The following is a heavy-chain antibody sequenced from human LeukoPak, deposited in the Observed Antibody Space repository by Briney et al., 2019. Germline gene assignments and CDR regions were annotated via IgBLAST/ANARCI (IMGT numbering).Heavy chain of an antibody. D-gene: IGHD2-2*02. J-gene: IGHJ5*02. CDR3: AKETPDIVVVPAAIFAL. Sequence: GGFLRLSCAASGFTFDDYGMSWVRQAPGKGLEWVSAISGSGGSTYYADSVKGRFTISRDNSKNTLYLQMNSLRAEDTAVYYCAKETPDIVVVPAAIFALWGQGTLVTVSS. CDR2: ISGSGGST. CDR1: GFTFDDYG. V-gene: IGHV3-23*01.